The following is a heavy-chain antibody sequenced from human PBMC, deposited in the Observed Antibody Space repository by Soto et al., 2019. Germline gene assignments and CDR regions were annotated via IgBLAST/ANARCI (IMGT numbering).Heavy chain of an antibody. CDR2: IKSKTDGGTT. CDR1: GFTFSNAW. Sequence: EVQLVESGGGLVKPGGSLRLSCAASGFTFSNAWMSWVRQAPGKGLEWVGRIKSKTDGGTTDYAAPVKGRFTISRDDSKKTLYLQMNSLKTEDTAVYYCTTFYSSSWYSFEGDYWGQGTLVTVSS. J-gene: IGHJ4*02. CDR3: TTFYSSSWYSFEGDY. D-gene: IGHD6-13*01. V-gene: IGHV3-15*01.